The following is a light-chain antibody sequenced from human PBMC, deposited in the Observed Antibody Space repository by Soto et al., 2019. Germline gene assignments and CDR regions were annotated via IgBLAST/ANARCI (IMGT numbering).Light chain of an antibody. CDR3: SSYTSSSTYV. V-gene: IGLV2-14*01. Sequence: QSALTQPDSVSGSPGESITISCTGTSSDVGGYNYVSWYQQHPGEAPKLMIYDVSNRPSGVSNRFSGSKSGNTASLTISGLQAEDEADYYCSSYTSSSTYVFGTGTKVTFL. J-gene: IGLJ1*01. CDR1: SSDVGGYNY. CDR2: DVS.